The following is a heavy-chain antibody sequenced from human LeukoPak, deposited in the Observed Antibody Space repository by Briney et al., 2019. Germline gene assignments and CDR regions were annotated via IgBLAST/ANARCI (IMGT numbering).Heavy chain of an antibody. Sequence: SETLSLTCTVSGGSISSGGYYWSWIRQHPGKGLEWIGYIYYSGSTYYNPSLKSRVTISVDTSKNQFSLKLSSVTAADTAVYYCARDLRDAFDTWGQGTMVTVSS. CDR3: ARDLRDAFDT. V-gene: IGHV4-31*03. CDR2: IYYSGST. CDR1: GGSISSGGYY. J-gene: IGHJ3*02.